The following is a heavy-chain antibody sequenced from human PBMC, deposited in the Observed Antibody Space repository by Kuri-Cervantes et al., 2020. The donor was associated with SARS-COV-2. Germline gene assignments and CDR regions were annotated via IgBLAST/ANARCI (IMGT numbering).Heavy chain of an antibody. CDR3: ARGRGPGDFWSGLNWFDP. D-gene: IGHD3-3*01. J-gene: IGHJ5*02. CDR2: IYSSGST. V-gene: IGHV3-53*01. Sequence: LSLTCAASGFTFSSYSMNWVRQAPGKGLEWVSVIYSSGSTNYADSVKGRFTISRDNFKNTLYLQMSSLRAEDTAVYYCARGRGPGDFWSGLNWFDPWGQGTLVTVSS. CDR1: GFTFSSYS.